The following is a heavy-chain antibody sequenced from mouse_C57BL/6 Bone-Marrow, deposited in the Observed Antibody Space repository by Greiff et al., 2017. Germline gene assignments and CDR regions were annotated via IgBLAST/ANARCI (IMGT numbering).Heavy chain of an antibody. CDR2: INPSTGGT. CDR3: AGGSNYGFAY. J-gene: IGHJ3*01. CDR1: GYSFTGDY. D-gene: IGHD2-5*01. Sequence: EVKLMESGPELVKPGASVKLSCKATGYSFTGDYMNWVKQRPEKSLEWIGEINPSTGGTNYNQKFKAKTRLTVDKSSSTAYMQLKSLTSEDSAVYYCAGGSNYGFAYWGQGTLVTVSA. V-gene: IGHV1-42*01.